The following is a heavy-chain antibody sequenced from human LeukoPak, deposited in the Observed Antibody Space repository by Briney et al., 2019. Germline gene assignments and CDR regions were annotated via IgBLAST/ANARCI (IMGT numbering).Heavy chain of an antibody. V-gene: IGHV4-4*07. CDR2: IHTSGNS. J-gene: IGHJ4*02. Sequence: KSSETLSLTCTVSGGSIGTYYWSWIRQPAGKGLEWIGRIHTSGNSDYNPSLKSRVTMSVDTSKNQFSLKVRSVTAADTAVYYCAREGSATARPFVSNDYWGQGTLVTVSS. CDR1: GGSIGTYY. CDR3: AREGSATARPFVSNDY. D-gene: IGHD6-6*01.